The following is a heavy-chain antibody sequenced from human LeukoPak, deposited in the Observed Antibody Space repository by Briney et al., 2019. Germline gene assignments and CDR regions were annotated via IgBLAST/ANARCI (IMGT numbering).Heavy chain of an antibody. CDR3: ARLSVGIAVAGTDY. D-gene: IGHD6-19*01. Sequence: SETLSLTCAVYGGSFSGYYWSWIRQPPGKGLEWIGEINHSGSTNYNPSLKSRVTISVDTSENQFSLKLSSVTAADTAVYYCARLSVGIAVAGTDYWGQGTLVTVSS. V-gene: IGHV4-34*01. J-gene: IGHJ4*02. CDR2: INHSGST. CDR1: GGSFSGYY.